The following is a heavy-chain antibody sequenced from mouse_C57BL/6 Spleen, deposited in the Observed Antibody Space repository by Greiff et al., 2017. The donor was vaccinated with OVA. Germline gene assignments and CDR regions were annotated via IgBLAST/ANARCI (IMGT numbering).Heavy chain of an antibody. CDR1: GYAFSSYW. V-gene: IGHV1-80*01. D-gene: IGHD2-4*01. Sequence: VQLQESGAELVKPGASVKISCKASGYAFSSYWMNWVKQRPGKGLEWIGQIYPGDGDTNYNGKFKGKATLTADKSSSTAYMQLSSLTSEDSAVYFCARFGYDYDWENWGQGTSVTVSS. J-gene: IGHJ4*01. CDR2: IYPGDGDT. CDR3: ARFGYDYDWEN.